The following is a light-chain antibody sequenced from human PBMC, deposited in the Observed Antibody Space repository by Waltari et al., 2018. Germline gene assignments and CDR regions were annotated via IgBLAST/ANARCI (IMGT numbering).Light chain of an antibody. Sequence: QSVLTQPPSASGTPGQRVTISCSGSSSNIGSNYVYWFQQLPGTAPKLLICRSKQRPSGVPDRFPGSKSGPSASLASSGLRSEDEADYYCASWDDSLSGYVFGTGTKVTVL. CDR1: SSNIGSNY. V-gene: IGLV1-47*01. CDR3: ASWDDSLSGYV. J-gene: IGLJ1*01. CDR2: RSK.